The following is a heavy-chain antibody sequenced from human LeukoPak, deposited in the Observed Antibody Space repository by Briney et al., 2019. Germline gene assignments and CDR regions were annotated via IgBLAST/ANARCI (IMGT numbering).Heavy chain of an antibody. Sequence: GGSLSLSGAPSGFTFSSYSRNWFGQAPGKGLDWVPSISSSGSYIYYADSVKGRFTISRDNAKNSLYLQMNSLRAEDTAVYYCARIPDTYCSSTSCYPDYWGQGTLVTVSS. D-gene: IGHD2-2*01. V-gene: IGHV3-21*01. CDR2: ISSSGSYI. CDR1: GFTFSSYS. J-gene: IGHJ4*02. CDR3: ARIPDTYCSSTSCYPDY.